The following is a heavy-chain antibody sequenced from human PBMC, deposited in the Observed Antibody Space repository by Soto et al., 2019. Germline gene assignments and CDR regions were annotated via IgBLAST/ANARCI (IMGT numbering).Heavy chain of an antibody. CDR1: GGTFSSYT. D-gene: IGHD2-15*01. Sequence: GASVKVSCKASGGTFSSYTINWVRQAPGQGLEWMGRIIPTLVMANYAQRFQGRVTITADKSTSTAYMELSSLRSEDTAVYYCMRRGGGRSREDLWGQGTLVTVSS. CDR3: MRRGGGRSREDL. J-gene: IGHJ5*02. V-gene: IGHV1-69*02. CDR2: IIPTLVMA.